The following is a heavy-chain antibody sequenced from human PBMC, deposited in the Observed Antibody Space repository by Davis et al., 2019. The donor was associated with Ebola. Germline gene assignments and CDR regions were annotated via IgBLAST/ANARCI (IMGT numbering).Heavy chain of an antibody. CDR1: GGSITSYQ. V-gene: IGHV4-59*01. CDR2: IHSSGTT. CDR3: AKDNPLRWFGP. J-gene: IGHJ5*02. Sequence: MPSETLSLTCTVSGGSITSYQWNWVRQSPGKELEWLGSIHSSGTTNYNPSLKSRVTISMDTSQNQFSLRLNSVTPADTAVYYCAKDNPLRWFGPWGQGTLVTVSS. D-gene: IGHD1-14*01.